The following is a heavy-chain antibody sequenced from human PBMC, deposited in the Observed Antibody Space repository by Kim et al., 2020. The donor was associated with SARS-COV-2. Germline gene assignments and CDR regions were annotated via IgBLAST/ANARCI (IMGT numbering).Heavy chain of an antibody. D-gene: IGHD3-16*02. Sequence: SRGTISVDTSKNQFSLKLSSVTAADTAVYYCARGDMITFGGVIVRDAFDIWGQGTMVTVSS. J-gene: IGHJ3*02. V-gene: IGHV4-31*02. CDR3: ARGDMITFGGVIVRDAFDI.